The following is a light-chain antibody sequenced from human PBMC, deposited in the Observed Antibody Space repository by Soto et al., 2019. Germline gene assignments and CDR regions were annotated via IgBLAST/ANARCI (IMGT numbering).Light chain of an antibody. J-gene: IGLJ2*01. Sequence: QSALTQPASVSGSPGQSITISCTGTSSDVGGYNYVSLYQQHPGKAPKLMIYEVSNRPSGVSNRFSGSKSGNTASLTISGLQAEDEADYYCSSYTSSSTVFGGGTKVTVL. CDR1: SSDVGGYNY. CDR2: EVS. V-gene: IGLV2-14*01. CDR3: SSYTSSSTV.